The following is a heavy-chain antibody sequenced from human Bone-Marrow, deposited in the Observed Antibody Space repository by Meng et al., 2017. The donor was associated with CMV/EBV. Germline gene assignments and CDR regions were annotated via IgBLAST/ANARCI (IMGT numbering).Heavy chain of an antibody. CDR3: ARGPLGGYSGYDKIFDY. V-gene: IGHV3-30-3*01. J-gene: IGHJ4*02. CDR2: ISYDGSNK. CDR1: GFTFSSYA. Sequence: GGSLRLSCAASGFTFSSYAMHWVRQAPGKGLEWVAVISYDGSNKYYADSVKGRFTISRDNSKNTLYLQMNSLRAEDTAVYYCARGPLGGYSGYDKIFDYWGQGTLVTVSS. D-gene: IGHD5-12*01.